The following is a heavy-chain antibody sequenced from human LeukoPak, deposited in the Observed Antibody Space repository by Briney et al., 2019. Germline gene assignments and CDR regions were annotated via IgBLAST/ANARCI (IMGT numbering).Heavy chain of an antibody. V-gene: IGHV4-59*12. CDR3: ASHSRISFYYYYMDV. CDR1: GDSISNYY. J-gene: IGHJ6*03. Sequence: SETLSLTCSVSGDSISNYYWSWIRQPPGKGLEWIGYIYYSGSTNYNPSLKSRVTISVDRSKNQFSLKLSSVTAADTAVYYCASHSRISFYYYYMDVWGKGTTVTVSS. CDR2: IYYSGST. D-gene: IGHD2-15*01.